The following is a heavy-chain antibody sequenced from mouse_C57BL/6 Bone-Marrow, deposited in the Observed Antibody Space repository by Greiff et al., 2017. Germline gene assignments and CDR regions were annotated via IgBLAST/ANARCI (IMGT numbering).Heavy chain of an antibody. CDR3: AGARVVAGDWYFDV. V-gene: IGHV1-64*01. CDR1: GYTFTSYW. CDR2: IHPNSGST. J-gene: IGHJ1*03. Sequence: QVQLKQPGAELVKPGASVKLSCKASGYTFTSYWMHWVKQRPGQGLEWIGMIHPNSGSTNYNEKFKSKATLTVDKSSSTAYMQLSSLTSEASAVYDCAGARVVAGDWYFDVWGTGTTGTGSS. D-gene: IGHD1-1*02.